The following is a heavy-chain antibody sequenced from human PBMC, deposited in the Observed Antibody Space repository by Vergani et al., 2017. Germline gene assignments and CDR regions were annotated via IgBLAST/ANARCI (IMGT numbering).Heavy chain of an antibody. V-gene: IGHV4-59*12. CDR2: IYYSGST. J-gene: IGHJ1*01. CDR1: GDSISSYY. D-gene: IGHD6-13*01. Sequence: QVQLQESGPGLVKPSETLSLTCIVSGDSISSYYWSWIRQPPGKGLEWIGYIYYSGSTNYNPSLKSRVTISVDTSKNQFSLKLSSVTAADTAVYYCARESSSWYGAQHWGQGTLVTVSS. CDR3: ARESSSWYGAQH.